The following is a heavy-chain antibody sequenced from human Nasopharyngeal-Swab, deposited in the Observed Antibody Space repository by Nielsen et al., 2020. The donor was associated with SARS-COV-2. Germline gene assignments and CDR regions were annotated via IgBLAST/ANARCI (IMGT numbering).Heavy chain of an antibody. CDR2: ISGSGGSP. J-gene: IGHJ4*02. CDR3: AKDARRDGYYGF. D-gene: IGHD5-24*01. V-gene: IGHV3-23*01. CDR1: GFPFSSYA. Sequence: GESLKLSCAASGFPFSSYAMSWVRQAPGKGLEWVSAISGSGGSPYYADSVKGRFTISRDHSKNTLYLLMHSLRAEDTAVYYCAKDARRDGYYGFWGQGTLVTVSS.